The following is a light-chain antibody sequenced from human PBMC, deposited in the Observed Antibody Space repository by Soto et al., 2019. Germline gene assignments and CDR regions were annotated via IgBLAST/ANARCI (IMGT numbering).Light chain of an antibody. CDR2: EVS. V-gene: IGLV2-14*01. Sequence: QSVLTQPASVSGSPGQSITISCTGTSSDVGGYDYVSWYQHFPGKAPKLIIYEVSNRPSGVSNRFSGSKSGNTASLTISGLQAEDEADYYCSSYISSITVDVVFGGGTKLTVL. CDR3: SSYISSITVDVV. CDR1: SSDVGGYDY. J-gene: IGLJ2*01.